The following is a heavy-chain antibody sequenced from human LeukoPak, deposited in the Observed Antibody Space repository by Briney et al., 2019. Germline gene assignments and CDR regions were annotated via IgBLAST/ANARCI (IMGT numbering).Heavy chain of an antibody. Sequence: PSQTLSLTCTVSGGSISSGDYYWSWIRQPPGKGLEWIGYIYYSGSTYYNPSLKSRVTISVDTSKNQFSLKLSSVTAADTAAYYCARWGSSGGYSYYGDYWGQGTLVTVSS. D-gene: IGHD5-18*01. CDR2: IYYSGST. V-gene: IGHV4-30-4*01. CDR3: ARWGSSGGYSYYGDY. CDR1: GGSISSGDYY. J-gene: IGHJ4*02.